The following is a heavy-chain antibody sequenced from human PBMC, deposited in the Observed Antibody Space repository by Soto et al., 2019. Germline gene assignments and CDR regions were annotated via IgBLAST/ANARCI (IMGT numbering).Heavy chain of an antibody. CDR3: ALKVPPLIAGAFDI. V-gene: IGHV1-69*01. J-gene: IGHJ3*02. CDR2: IIPIFGTA. CDR1: GGTFSSYA. Sequence: QVQLVQSGAAVKKPGSSVKVSCKASGGTFSSYAISWVRPAPGQGLEWMGGIIPIFGTANYAQKFQGRVTITAHESTSTAYMEPSSLRSEDTAVYYCALKVPPLIAGAFDIWGQGTMVTVSS. D-gene: IGHD6-13*01.